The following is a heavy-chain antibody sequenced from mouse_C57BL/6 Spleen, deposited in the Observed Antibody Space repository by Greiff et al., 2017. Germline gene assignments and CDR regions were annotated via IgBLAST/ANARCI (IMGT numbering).Heavy chain of an antibody. D-gene: IGHD2-5*01. V-gene: IGHV14-4*01. Sequence: EVQLQQSGAELVRPGASVKLSCTASGFNIKDDYMHWVKQRPEQGLEWVGWIDPENGDTEYASKFQGKATITADTSSNTAYLQLSSLTSEDTAVYYCTTWDYSNYEVAYWGQGTLVTVSA. CDR1: GFNIKDDY. J-gene: IGHJ3*01. CDR3: TTWDYSNYEVAY. CDR2: IDPENGDT.